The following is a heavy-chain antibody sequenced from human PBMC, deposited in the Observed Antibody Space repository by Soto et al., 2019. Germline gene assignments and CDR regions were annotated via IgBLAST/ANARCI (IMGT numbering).Heavy chain of an antibody. CDR1: GGTFSSYA. J-gene: IGHJ4*02. Sequence: QVQLVQSGAEVKKPGSSVKVSCKASGGTFSSYAISWVRQAPGQGLEWMGGIIPIFGTANYAQKFQGRVTIXXDXSXXTAYMELSSLRSEDTAVYYCARGPEYTWNDVGFDYWGQGTLVTVSS. D-gene: IGHD1-1*01. CDR2: IIPIFGTA. V-gene: IGHV1-69*12. CDR3: ARGPEYTWNDVGFDY.